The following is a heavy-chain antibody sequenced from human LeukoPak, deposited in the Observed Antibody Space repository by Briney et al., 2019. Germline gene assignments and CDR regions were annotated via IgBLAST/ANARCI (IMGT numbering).Heavy chain of an antibody. V-gene: IGHV3-48*03. Sequence: GGSLRLSCVPSGFTFSSYGMHWVRQAPGKGLEWVSYISSSGSTIYYADSVKGRFTISRDNAKNSLYLQMNSLRAEDTAVYYCARTYIVVVTANAFDIWGQGTMVTVSS. CDR1: GFTFSSYG. J-gene: IGHJ3*02. CDR2: ISSSGSTI. D-gene: IGHD2-21*02. CDR3: ARTYIVVVTANAFDI.